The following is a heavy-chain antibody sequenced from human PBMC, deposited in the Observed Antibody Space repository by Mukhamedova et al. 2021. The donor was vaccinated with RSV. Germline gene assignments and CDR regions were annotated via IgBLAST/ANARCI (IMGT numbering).Heavy chain of an antibody. V-gene: IGHV1-2*02. J-gene: IGHJ3*02. D-gene: IGHD3-10*01. CDR3: ARAMVRVGIARHAFDI. Sequence: WMGWINPNSGGTNYAQKFQGRVTMTRDTSISTAYMELSRLRSDDTAGYYCARAMVRVGIARHAFDIWGHGT. CDR2: INPNSGGT.